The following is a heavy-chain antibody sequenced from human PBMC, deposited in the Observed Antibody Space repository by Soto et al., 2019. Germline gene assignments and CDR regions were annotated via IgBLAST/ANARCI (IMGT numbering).Heavy chain of an antibody. Sequence: PGGSLRLSCAASGLTFSSYGMHWVRQAPGKGLEWVAVIWYDGSNKYYADSVKGRFTISRDNSKNTLYLQVNSLRAEDTAVYYCARAYYDFWSGYPSPGYYGMDVWGQGTTVTVSS. CDR3: ARAYYDFWSGYPSPGYYGMDV. V-gene: IGHV3-33*01. J-gene: IGHJ6*02. CDR1: GLTFSSYG. CDR2: IWYDGSNK. D-gene: IGHD3-3*01.